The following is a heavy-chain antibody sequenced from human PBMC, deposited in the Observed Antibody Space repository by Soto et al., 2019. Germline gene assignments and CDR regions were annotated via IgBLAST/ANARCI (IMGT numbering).Heavy chain of an antibody. D-gene: IGHD6-13*01. CDR3: AAFYRSSSQLGWFDP. J-gene: IGHJ5*02. CDR2: FDPEDGET. V-gene: IGHV1-24*01. Sequence: ASVKVSCKVSGYTLTELSMHWVRQAPGKGLEWMGGFDPEDGETIYAQKFQGRVTMTEDTSTDTAYMELSSLRSEDTAVYYCAAFYRSSSQLGWFDPWGQGTLVTVSS. CDR1: GYTLTELS.